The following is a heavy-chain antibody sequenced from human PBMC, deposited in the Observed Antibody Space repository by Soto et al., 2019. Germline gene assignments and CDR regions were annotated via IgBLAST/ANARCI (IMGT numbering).Heavy chain of an antibody. V-gene: IGHV3-74*01. J-gene: IGHJ4*02. D-gene: IGHD3-22*01. CDR2: INDDGSST. Sequence: GGSLRLSCAASGFTFSIYWMHWVRRAPGKGLVWVSHINDDGSSTTYADSVKGRFTISRDNAKNTLYLQMNSLRAVDTATYYCARSTYYYDSSGYGFYYFDYWGQGTLVTVSS. CDR1: GFTFSIYW. CDR3: ARSTYYYDSSGYGFYYFDY.